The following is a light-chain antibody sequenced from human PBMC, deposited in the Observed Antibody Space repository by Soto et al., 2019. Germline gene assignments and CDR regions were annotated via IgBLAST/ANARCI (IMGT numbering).Light chain of an antibody. CDR3: MQGTLWPYT. V-gene: IGKV2-30*01. CDR2: KVS. CDR1: QSLVYSDGNTY. J-gene: IGKJ2*01. Sequence: DVVMTQSPLSLPVTLGQAASISRRSSQSLVYSDGNTYLNWFHQRPGQSPRRLIYKVSNRDSGVPDRFSGSGSVTDFTLKISRVEAEDVGVYYCMQGTLWPYTFGQGTKLEIK.